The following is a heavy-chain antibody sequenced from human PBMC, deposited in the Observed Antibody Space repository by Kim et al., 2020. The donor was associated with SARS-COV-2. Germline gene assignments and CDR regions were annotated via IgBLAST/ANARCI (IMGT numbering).Heavy chain of an antibody. CDR2: IYYSGST. CDR3: ARHSLAYWYFVL. CDR1: GGSISSSSYY. D-gene: IGHD5-12*01. J-gene: IGHJ2*01. V-gene: IGHV4-39*01. Sequence: SETLSLTCTVSGGSISSSSYYWGWIRQPPGKGLEWIGSIYYSGSTYYNPSLKSRVTISVDTSKNQFSLKLSSVTAADTAVYYCARHSLAYWYFVLWGRGTLVTVSA.